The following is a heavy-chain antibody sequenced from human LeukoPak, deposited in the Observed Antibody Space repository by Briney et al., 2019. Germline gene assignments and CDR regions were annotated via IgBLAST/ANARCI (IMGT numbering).Heavy chain of an antibody. CDR2: FDPEDGET. CDR3: ATLDTAMVSPRGPYYYYYGMDV. Sequence: ASVKVSCKVSGYTLTELSMHWVRQAPGKGLEWMGGFDPEDGETIYAQKFQGRVTMTEDTSTDTAYMELSSLRSEDTAVYYCATLDTAMVSPRGPYYYYYGMDVWGQGTTVTVSS. CDR1: GYTLTELS. J-gene: IGHJ6*02. D-gene: IGHD5-18*01. V-gene: IGHV1-24*01.